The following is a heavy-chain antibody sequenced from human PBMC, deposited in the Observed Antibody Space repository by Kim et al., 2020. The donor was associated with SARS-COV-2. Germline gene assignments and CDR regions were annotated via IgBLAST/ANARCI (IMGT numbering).Heavy chain of an antibody. CDR1: GFTFSNYA. CDR2: ISGGGGST. J-gene: IGHJ4*02. Sequence: GGSLRLSCAASGFTFSNYAMSWVRQAPVKGLEWVSAISGGGGSTYYADSEKGQFTISRDNSKNTLYLHMNSRRAEDTAIYYCAKDIVVVPAATLDYWGQGTLVTVSS. D-gene: IGHD2-2*01. V-gene: IGHV3-23*01. CDR3: AKDIVVVPAATLDY.